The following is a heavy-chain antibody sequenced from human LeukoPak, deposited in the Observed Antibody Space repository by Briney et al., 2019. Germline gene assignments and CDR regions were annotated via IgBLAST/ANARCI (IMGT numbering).Heavy chain of an antibody. CDR1: GFTFSSYS. Sequence: GGSLRLSCAASGFTFSSYSMNWVRQAPGKGLEWVSYISSSSTIYYADSVKGRFTISRDNAKNSLYLQMNSLRAEDTAVYYCARDRSDFGWGYYYYMDVWGKGTTVTVSS. J-gene: IGHJ6*03. CDR2: ISSSSTI. V-gene: IGHV3-48*01. D-gene: IGHD3-9*01. CDR3: ARDRSDFGWGYYYYMDV.